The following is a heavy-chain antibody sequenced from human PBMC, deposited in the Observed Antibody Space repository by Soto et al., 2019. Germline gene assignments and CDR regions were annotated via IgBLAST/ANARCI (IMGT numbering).Heavy chain of an antibody. V-gene: IGHV4-34*01. CDR3: ARGSRVKIPAASGRDYYYQGLDV. CDR2: INHRGST. Sequence: QVQLQQWGAGLLKPSETLSLTCAVYGGSFSGYYWSWIRQPPGKGLAWIGEINHRGSTNYNPSLKRRVTISVDTSKNQFSLKLNSVTAADTAVYYCARGSRVKIPAASGRDYYYQGLDVWGQGTAVTVSS. CDR1: GGSFSGYY. D-gene: IGHD6-25*01. J-gene: IGHJ6*02.